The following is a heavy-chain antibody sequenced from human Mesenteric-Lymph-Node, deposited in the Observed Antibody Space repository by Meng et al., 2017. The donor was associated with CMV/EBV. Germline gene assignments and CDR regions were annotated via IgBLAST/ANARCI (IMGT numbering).Heavy chain of an antibody. CDR3: AKDRAVVGPVVGYFDS. V-gene: IGHV3-23*01. J-gene: IGHJ4*02. CDR2: ISGNGETT. Sequence: GESLKISCAASGFSFDNYAMNWVRQAPGKGLEWVSVISGNGETTFYAESVKGRFIISRDNSKNTLYLQMDSLGAEDTAVYYCAKDRAVVGPVVGYFDSWGQGSLVTVSS. CDR1: GFSFDNYA. D-gene: IGHD6-13*01.